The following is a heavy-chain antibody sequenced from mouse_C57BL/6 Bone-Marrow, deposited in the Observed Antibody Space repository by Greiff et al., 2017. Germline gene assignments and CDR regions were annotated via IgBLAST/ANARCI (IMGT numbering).Heavy chain of an antibody. Sequence: VQLQQSEAELVRPGASVTLSCKASGYTFTDYEMHWVKQTPVHGLEWIGAIDPETGGTAYNQKFKGKAILTADKSSSTAYMELRSLTSEDSAVYYCTRSRAITPGYWGQGTTLTVSS. V-gene: IGHV1-15*01. CDR1: GYTFTDYE. CDR3: TRSRAITPGY. CDR2: IDPETGGT. D-gene: IGHD1-2*01. J-gene: IGHJ2*01.